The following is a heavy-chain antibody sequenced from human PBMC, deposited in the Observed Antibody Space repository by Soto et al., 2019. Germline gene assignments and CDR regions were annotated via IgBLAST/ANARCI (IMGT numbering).Heavy chain of an antibody. Sequence: SVKVSCKASGYTFPSYGISWVRPAPGQGLEWMGWISAYNGNTNYAQKLQGRVTMTTDTSTSTAYMEPRSMTYADTAVYYCASDDHLELPNYGMDVWGQGTTVTVSS. V-gene: IGHV1-18*04. CDR3: ASDDHLELPNYGMDV. CDR2: ISAYNGNT. CDR1: GYTFPSYG. J-gene: IGHJ6*02. D-gene: IGHD1-7*01.